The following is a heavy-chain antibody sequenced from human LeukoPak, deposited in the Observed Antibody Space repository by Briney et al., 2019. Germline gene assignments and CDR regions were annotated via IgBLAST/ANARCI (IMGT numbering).Heavy chain of an antibody. V-gene: IGHV4-34*01. Sequence: SETPSLTCGVNGGGLSGYYLIWIRQTPTQELEWIGEINHSGSTNYNPSLKSRVTISVDTSKNQFYLSLTSLTAADTAVYYCARRRWSSSSVIGYWGRGTRVTVSP. J-gene: IGHJ4*02. D-gene: IGHD6-6*01. CDR1: GGGLSGYY. CDR2: INHSGST. CDR3: ARRRWSSSSVIGY.